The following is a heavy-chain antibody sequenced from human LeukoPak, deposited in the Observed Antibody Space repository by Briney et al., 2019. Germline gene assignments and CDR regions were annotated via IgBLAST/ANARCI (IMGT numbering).Heavy chain of an antibody. V-gene: IGHV3-23*01. CDR1: GFTFSTNS. Sequence: GGSLRLSCAASGFTFSTNSMSWVRQAPGKGLEWVSILGGSGATTYYADSVKGRFTISRDNSKNMLYLQMNSLRAEDTAVYYCAKERLTTTAFDIWGQGTMVTVTS. J-gene: IGHJ3*02. D-gene: IGHD4-11*01. CDR3: AKERLTTTAFDI. CDR2: LGGSGATT.